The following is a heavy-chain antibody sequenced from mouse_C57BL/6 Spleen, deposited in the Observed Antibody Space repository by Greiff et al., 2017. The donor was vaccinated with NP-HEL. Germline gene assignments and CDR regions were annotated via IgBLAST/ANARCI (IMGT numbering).Heavy chain of an antibody. CDR3: ASDSNHGGFAY. CDR1: GFTLTDYY. CDR2: IRNKANGYTT. V-gene: IGHV7-3*01. J-gene: IGHJ3*01. D-gene: IGHD2-1*01. Sequence: EVQGVESGGGLVQPGGSLSLSCAASGFTLTDYYMSWVRQPPGKALEWLGFIRNKANGYTTEYSVSVKGRFTISRDKSQSILYLQMNALRAEDSATYYCASDSNHGGFAYWGQVTLVTVAA.